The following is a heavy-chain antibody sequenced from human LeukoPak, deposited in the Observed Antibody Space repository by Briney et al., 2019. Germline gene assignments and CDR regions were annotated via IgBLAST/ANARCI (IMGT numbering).Heavy chain of an antibody. J-gene: IGHJ3*02. V-gene: IGHV3-11*05. Sequence: PGGSLRLSCEASGFTLNVYYMSWFRQAPGKGLVWIGYISSTGSYTTYADSVRGRFTISRDNAKSLLFLQMNNLRAEDTAVYYCAKVYCSGGSCYPGTGSFDIWGQGTMVTVSS. CDR2: ISSTGSYT. CDR1: GFTLNVYY. D-gene: IGHD2-15*01. CDR3: AKVYCSGGSCYPGTGSFDI.